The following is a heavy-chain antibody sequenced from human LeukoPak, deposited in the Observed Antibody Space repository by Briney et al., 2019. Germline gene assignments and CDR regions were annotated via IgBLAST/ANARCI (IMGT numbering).Heavy chain of an antibody. V-gene: IGHV3-21*01. J-gene: IGHJ4*02. Sequence: GGSLRLSCAASGFTFSSYSMNWVRQAPGKGLEWVASISTSSIYIYYADSVKGRFIISRDNAKKSLYLQMNSLRAEDTAVYHCAKDGEYCSGGSCSFFDYWGQGTLVTVSS. CDR3: AKDGEYCSGGSCSFFDY. CDR1: GFTFSSYS. D-gene: IGHD2-15*01. CDR2: ISTSSIYI.